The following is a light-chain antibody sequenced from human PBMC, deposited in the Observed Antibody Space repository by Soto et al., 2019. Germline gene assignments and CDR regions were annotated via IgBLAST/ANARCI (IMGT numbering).Light chain of an antibody. Sequence: DIQMTQSPYSLSAAVGDRVTIACRASQNINTYLNWYQQKPGKAPKVLIYHASNLQSGVPSRFSGSGSGTEFTLTISSLQPDDFATYYCQQYNSYSFGQGTKVEIK. J-gene: IGKJ1*01. CDR3: QQYNSYS. CDR2: HAS. CDR1: QNINTY. V-gene: IGKV1-5*01.